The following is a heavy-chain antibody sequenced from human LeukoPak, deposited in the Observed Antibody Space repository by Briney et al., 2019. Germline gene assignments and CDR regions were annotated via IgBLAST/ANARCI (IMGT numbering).Heavy chain of an antibody. CDR3: ARDQPLRRTTVNSRLMDV. V-gene: IGHV1-69*04. CDR2: IIPILGIA. D-gene: IGHD4-17*01. CDR1: GGTFSSYA. J-gene: IGHJ6*02. Sequence: SVKVSCKASGGTFSSYAISWVRQAPGQGLEWMGRIIPILGIANYAQKFQGRVTVTADKSTSTAYMELSSLRSEDTAVYYCARDQPLRRTTVNSRLMDVWGQGTTVTVSS.